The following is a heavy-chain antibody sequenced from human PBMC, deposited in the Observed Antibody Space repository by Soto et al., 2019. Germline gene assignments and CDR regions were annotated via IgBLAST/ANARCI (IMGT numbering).Heavy chain of an antibody. J-gene: IGHJ6*02. D-gene: IGHD2-15*01. CDR2: IYHRSKWFH. CDR1: GDSVSSNGAC. CDR3: ARVHCSAGTCLDGLDF. Sequence: SGDSVSSNGACWNWIRQSPSRGLQWLGRIYHRSKWFHDYAASVESRMAINPDTSRNQFSLQLNYVTPEDTAVYYCARVHCSAGTCLDGLDFWGQGTTVTVSS. V-gene: IGHV6-1*01.